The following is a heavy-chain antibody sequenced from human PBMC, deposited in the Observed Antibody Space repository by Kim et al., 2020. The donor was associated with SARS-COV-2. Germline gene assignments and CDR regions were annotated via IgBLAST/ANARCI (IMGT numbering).Heavy chain of an antibody. V-gene: IGHV4-39*01. CDR1: GDSISRSSYY. Sequence: SETLSLTCTVSGDSISRSSYYWGWIRQPPEKGLEWIGSIYSSGNTYYNPSLKSRVTISVETSKNQFSLKLSSVTAADTAVYYCARHTNHWEQVDYWGQGTLVPVSS. CDR2: IYSSGNT. CDR3: ARHTNHWEQVDY. D-gene: IGHD1-26*01. J-gene: IGHJ4*02.